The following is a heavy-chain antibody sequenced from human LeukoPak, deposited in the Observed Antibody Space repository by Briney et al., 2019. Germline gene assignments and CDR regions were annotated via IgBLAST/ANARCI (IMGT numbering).Heavy chain of an antibody. CDR2: ISAYNGNT. CDR3: ARVRYCSGGSCYYFDY. V-gene: IGHV1-18*01. CDR1: GYTFTSYG. D-gene: IGHD2-15*01. Sequence: VASVKVSCKASGYTFTSYGIGWVRQAPGQGLEWMGWISAYNGNTNYAQKLQGRVTMTTDTSTSTAYMELRSLRSDDTAVYYCARVRYCSGGSCYYFDYWGQGTLVTVSS. J-gene: IGHJ4*02.